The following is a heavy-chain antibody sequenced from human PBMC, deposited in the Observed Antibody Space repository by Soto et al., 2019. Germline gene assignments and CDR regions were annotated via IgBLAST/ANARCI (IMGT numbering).Heavy chain of an antibody. D-gene: IGHD3-3*01. CDR2: INHSGST. CDR3: ARGREYDFWSGYSYYFDY. J-gene: IGHJ4*02. CDR1: GGSFSGYY. V-gene: IGHV4-34*01. Sequence: QVQLQQWGAGLLKPSETLSLTCAVYGGSFSGYYWSWIRQHPGKGLEWIGEINHSGSTNYNPSLKSRVTISVDTSKNQFSLKLSSVTAADTAVYYCARGREYDFWSGYSYYFDYWGQGTLVTVSS.